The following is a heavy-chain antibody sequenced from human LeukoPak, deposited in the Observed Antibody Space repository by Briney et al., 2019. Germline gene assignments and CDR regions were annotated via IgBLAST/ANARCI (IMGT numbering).Heavy chain of an antibody. CDR3: AKEAGDGWSYFDY. J-gene: IGHJ4*02. D-gene: IGHD6-19*01. Sequence: GGSLRLSCAASGFTFSSCAMTWVRQAPGKGLEWVSGISSGGDNTYYADSVKGRFTISRDNSKNTVYLQIISLRVDDTAVYHCAKEAGDGWSYFDYWGQGTLVTVSS. CDR2: ISSGGDNT. V-gene: IGHV3-23*01. CDR1: GFTFSSCA.